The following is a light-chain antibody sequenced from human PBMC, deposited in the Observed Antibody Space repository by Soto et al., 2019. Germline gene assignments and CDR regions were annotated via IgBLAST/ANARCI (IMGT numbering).Light chain of an antibody. CDR2: ATS. J-gene: IGKJ1*01. CDR3: HQYGTSERT. V-gene: IGKV3-20*01. CDR1: QSVNSNY. Sequence: EIVLTQSPGTLSLSPGERATLSCRASQSVNSNYLAWYQQKPGQAPRLLIYATSSRAPGSPDRFSGSGSGTDFTLTISRLEPEDFAVYYCHQYGTSERTFGQGTKVEIK.